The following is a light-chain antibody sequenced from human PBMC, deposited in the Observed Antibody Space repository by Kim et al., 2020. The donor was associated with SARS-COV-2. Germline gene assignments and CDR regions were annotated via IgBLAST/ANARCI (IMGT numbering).Light chain of an antibody. CDR1: SSNIGNNA. Sequence: RQRVTISCSGSSSNIGNNAVNWYQLLPGKAPKLLIYYDNVVASGVSDRFSGSKSGTSASLAISGLQSEDEADYYCAAWDDKLNGQLFGGGTKLTVL. CDR2: YDN. J-gene: IGLJ2*01. V-gene: IGLV1-36*01. CDR3: AAWDDKLNGQL.